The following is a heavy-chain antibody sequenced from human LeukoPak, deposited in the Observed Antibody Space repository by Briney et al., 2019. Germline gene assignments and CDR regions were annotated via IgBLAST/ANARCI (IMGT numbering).Heavy chain of an antibody. CDR3: ARYSSDYGGNSLRYYYYYGMDV. CDR2: IIPIFGTA. V-gene: IGHV1-69*13. CDR1: GGTFSSYA. J-gene: IGHJ6*02. D-gene: IGHD4-23*01. Sequence: SVTVSCTASGGTFSSYAISWVRQAPGQGLEWMGGIIPIFGTANYAQKFQGRVTITADESTSTAYMELSSLRSEDTAVYYCARYSSDYGGNSLRYYYYYGMDVWGQGTTVTVSS.